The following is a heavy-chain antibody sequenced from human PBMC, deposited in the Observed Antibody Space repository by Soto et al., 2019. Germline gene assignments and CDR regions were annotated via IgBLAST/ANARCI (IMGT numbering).Heavy chain of an antibody. V-gene: IGHV1-69*01. CDR3: ARDRGGHCSGTSCYGWFDP. J-gene: IGHJ5*02. Sequence: QEQLVQSGAEVKKPGSSVKVSCKASGGTFTTYAFSWVRQAPGQGLEWMGGIIPIFGTSNYAQKFQGRVTITADESTTTAFMELHNLKSEDTGVYYCARDRGGHCSGTSCYGWFDPWGQGTLVTVSS. CDR1: GGTFTTYA. CDR2: IIPIFGTS. D-gene: IGHD2-2*01.